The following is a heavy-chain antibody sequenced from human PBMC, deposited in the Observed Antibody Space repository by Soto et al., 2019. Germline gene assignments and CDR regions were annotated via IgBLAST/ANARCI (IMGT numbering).Heavy chain of an antibody. V-gene: IGHV4-39*01. CDR2: IYYSGST. CDR3: LGYCISTSCSRDEYFQH. D-gene: IGHD2-2*01. J-gene: IGHJ1*01. Sequence: QLQLQESGPGLVKPSETLSLTCTVSDGSISSSSYYWGWIRQPPGKGLEWIGSIYYSGSTYYNPSLKSRVPISRDTSKNPFSLKLSSWTAADTAVYYFLGYCISTSCSRDEYFQHWGQGTLVTVSS. CDR1: DGSISSSSYY.